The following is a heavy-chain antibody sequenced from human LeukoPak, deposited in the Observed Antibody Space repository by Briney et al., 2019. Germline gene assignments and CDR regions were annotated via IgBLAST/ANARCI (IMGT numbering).Heavy chain of an antibody. V-gene: IGHV3-23*01. CDR1: GLTVSSNY. J-gene: IGHJ4*02. Sequence: GGSLRLSCAVSGLTVSSNYISWVRQAPGKGLEWVSAISGSGGDTYYADSVKGRFTISRDNSKNTLYLRMNSLRVEDAAVYYCAKDLGGEGGSGFPGYWGQGTLVTVSS. D-gene: IGHD3-10*01. CDR2: ISGSGGDT. CDR3: AKDLGGEGGSGFPGY.